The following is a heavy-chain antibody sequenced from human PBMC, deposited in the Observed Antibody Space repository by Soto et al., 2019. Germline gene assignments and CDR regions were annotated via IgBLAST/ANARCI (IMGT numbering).Heavy chain of an antibody. Sequence: SETLSLTCTVSGGSISSGGYYWSWLRQHPGKGLEWIGYIYYSGSTYYNPSLKSGVTISVDTSKNQFSLKLSSVTAADTGVYYCARLHTTTVTTNSDNWFDPWGQGTLVTVSS. V-gene: IGHV4-31*03. CDR1: GGSISSGGYY. D-gene: IGHD4-17*01. CDR2: IYYSGST. CDR3: ARLHTTTVTTNSDNWFDP. J-gene: IGHJ5*02.